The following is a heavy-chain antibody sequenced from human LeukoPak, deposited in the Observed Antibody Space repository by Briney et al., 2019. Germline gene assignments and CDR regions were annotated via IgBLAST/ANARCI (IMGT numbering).Heavy chain of an antibody. Sequence: SETLSLTCAVYGGSFSGYYWSWFRQPPGKGLEWIGYIYYSGSTNYNPSLKSRVTISVDTSKNQFSLKLSSVTAADTAVYYCARVSCGGDCYLFDYWGQGTLVTVSS. J-gene: IGHJ4*02. CDR2: IYYSGST. CDR1: GGSFSGYY. D-gene: IGHD2-21*02. CDR3: ARVSCGGDCYLFDY. V-gene: IGHV4-59*12.